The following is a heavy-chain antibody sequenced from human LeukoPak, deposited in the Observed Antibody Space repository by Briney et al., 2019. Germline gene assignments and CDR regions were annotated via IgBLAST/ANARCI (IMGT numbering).Heavy chain of an antibody. J-gene: IGHJ4*02. CDR1: GYIFTGYY. V-gene: IGHV1-2*02. Sequence: GASVKVSCKASGYIFTGYYMHWVRQAPGQGLEWMGWINPNSGGTNYAQKFQGRVTMTRDTSISTAYMELSRLRSDDTAVYYCARVGLSGYYYDSSGYYVDYWGQGTLVTVSS. D-gene: IGHD3-22*01. CDR3: ARVGLSGYYYDSSGYYVDY. CDR2: INPNSGGT.